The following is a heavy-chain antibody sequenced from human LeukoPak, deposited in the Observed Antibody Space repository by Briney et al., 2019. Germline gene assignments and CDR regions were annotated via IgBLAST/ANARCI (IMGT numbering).Heavy chain of an antibody. CDR3: AKDPYDISGFYYGPTGGIDY. CDR2: IEYNGATK. D-gene: IGHD3-22*01. CDR1: GFVFKNYG. J-gene: IGHJ4*02. Sequence: PGGSLRLSCAASGFVFKNYGMHWARQAPGKGLEWLAFIEYNGATKDYADSVKGRFTISRDNSKNTVSLQMNSLRAEDTAVYYCAKDPYDISGFYYGPTGGIDYWGQGNLVTVSS. V-gene: IGHV3-30*02.